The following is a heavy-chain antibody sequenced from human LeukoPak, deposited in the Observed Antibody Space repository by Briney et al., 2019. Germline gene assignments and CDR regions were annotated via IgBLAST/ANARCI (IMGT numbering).Heavy chain of an antibody. Sequence: PGGSLRLSCAASGFTFKNYAMTWVRQAPGRGQEWVSRTSGSGDIRLYADSVKGRFTISRTNSENRLYLQMNSLRADDSGVYYCAKYRSGGGGYYSGLEHWGQGTQVTVSS. J-gene: IGHJ1*01. D-gene: IGHD2-15*01. V-gene: IGHV3-23*01. CDR3: AKYRSGGGGYYSGLEH. CDR1: GFTFKNYA. CDR2: TSGSGDIR.